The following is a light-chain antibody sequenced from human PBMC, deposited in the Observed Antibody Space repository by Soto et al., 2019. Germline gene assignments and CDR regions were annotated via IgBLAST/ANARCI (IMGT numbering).Light chain of an antibody. J-gene: IGLJ3*02. CDR3: AAWDDSLNGPNWV. CDR2: SNN. V-gene: IGLV1-44*01. Sequence: QSALIQPPSASGTPGQRVTISCSGSSSNIGSNAVNWYQQLPGTAPKLLIYSNNQRPSGVPDRFSGSKSGTSASLAISGLQSEDEADFYCAAWDDSLNGPNWVFGGGTKLTVL. CDR1: SSNIGSNA.